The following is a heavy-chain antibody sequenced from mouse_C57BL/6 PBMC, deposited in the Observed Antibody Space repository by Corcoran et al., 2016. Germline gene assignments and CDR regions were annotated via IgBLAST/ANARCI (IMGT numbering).Heavy chain of an antibody. V-gene: IGHV9-3*01. Sequence: QIQLVQSGPELKKPGETVKISCKASGYTFTTYGMSWVKQAPGKGLKWMGWINTYSGVPTYAEDFKGRFAFSLETSASTAYLQINNLKNEDTATYFCARLDSFAYWGQGTLVTVSA. CDR2: INTYSGVP. CDR1: GYTFTTYG. J-gene: IGHJ3*01. CDR3: ARLDSFAY.